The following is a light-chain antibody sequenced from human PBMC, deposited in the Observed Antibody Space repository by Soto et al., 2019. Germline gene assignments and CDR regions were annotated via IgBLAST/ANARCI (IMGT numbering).Light chain of an antibody. CDR1: SSNIGRNT. V-gene: IGLV1-44*01. CDR3: AAWDDSLKGGV. Sequence: QSVLTQPPSASGTPGQRVTISCSGGSSNIGRNTVNWYQQLPGTAPKLLIYSNDRRPSGVPDRFSGSKSGTSASLAISGLQSEDEADYYCAAWDDSLKGGVFGGGTKLTVL. CDR2: SND. J-gene: IGLJ3*02.